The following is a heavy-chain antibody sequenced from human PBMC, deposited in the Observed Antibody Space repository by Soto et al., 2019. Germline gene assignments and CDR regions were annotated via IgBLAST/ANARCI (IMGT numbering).Heavy chain of an antibody. D-gene: IGHD3-22*01. CDR2: IYSIGST. V-gene: IGHV4-4*08. Sequence: TSTVSWGTISGYDWSWLRQPPGKGLEWIGYIYSIGSTNYNPSLRSRVTMSIDTSQEQFSLKLSSVTATDTAVYYCAGGSGYYYWDDYWGQGTLVTVSS. CDR1: WGTISGYD. CDR3: AGGSGYYYWDDY. J-gene: IGHJ4*02.